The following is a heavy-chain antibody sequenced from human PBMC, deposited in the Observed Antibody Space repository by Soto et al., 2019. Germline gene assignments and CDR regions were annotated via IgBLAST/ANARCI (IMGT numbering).Heavy chain of an antibody. V-gene: IGHV1-69*13. D-gene: IGHD3-16*01. CDR3: ARDPYGPRGRDAFDI. CDR2: IIPIFGTA. CDR1: GGTFSSYA. J-gene: IGHJ3*02. Sequence: SSVKVSCKASGGTFSSYAISWVRQAPGQGLEWMGGIIPIFGTANYAQKFQGRVTITADESTSTAYMELSSLRSEDTAVYYCARDPYGPRGRDAFDIWGQGTMVTVSS.